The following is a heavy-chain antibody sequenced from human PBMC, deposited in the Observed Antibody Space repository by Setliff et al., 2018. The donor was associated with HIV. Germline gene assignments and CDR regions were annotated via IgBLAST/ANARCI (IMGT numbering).Heavy chain of an antibody. CDR1: VFTFNNYG. J-gene: IGHJ6*03. D-gene: IGHD3-22*01. CDR2: ISSSSRSK. CDR3: ARDQPRITMIVVVPFPMDV. Sequence: GGSLRLSCAASVFTFNNYGMNWVRQAPGKGLEWVSSISSSSRSKYYADSVKGRFTISRDNSKNTVYLQMNSLRAEDTAVYYCARDQPRITMIVVVPFPMDVWGKGTTVTVSS. V-gene: IGHV3-21*04.